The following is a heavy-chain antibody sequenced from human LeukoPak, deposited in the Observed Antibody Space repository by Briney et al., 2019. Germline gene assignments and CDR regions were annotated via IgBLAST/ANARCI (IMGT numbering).Heavy chain of an antibody. J-gene: IGHJ4*02. CDR1: GGSFSGYY. CDR3: ARATTRWLAKYYFDY. Sequence: SESLSLTCAVYGGSFSGYYWSWIRQPPGKGLEWIGAIHHSGSNTFNPSFKSRVSISVDTSKNQFPLKLSSVTAADTAVYYCARATTRWLAKYYFDYWGQGTLVTVSS. V-gene: IGHV4-34*01. CDR2: IHHSGSN. D-gene: IGHD6-19*01.